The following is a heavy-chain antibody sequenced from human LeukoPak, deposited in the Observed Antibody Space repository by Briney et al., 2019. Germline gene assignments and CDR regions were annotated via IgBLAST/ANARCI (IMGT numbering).Heavy chain of an antibody. Sequence: SETPSLTCTVSGGSISSYYWSWIRQPPGKGLEWIGYIYTSGSTNYNPSLKSRVTISVDTSKNQFSLNLSSVTAADTAVYYCARLLSGLERTMDIWGKGTTVTVSS. D-gene: IGHD1-1*01. CDR2: IYTSGST. CDR1: GGSISSYY. CDR3: ARLLSGLERTMDI. V-gene: IGHV4-4*09. J-gene: IGHJ6*04.